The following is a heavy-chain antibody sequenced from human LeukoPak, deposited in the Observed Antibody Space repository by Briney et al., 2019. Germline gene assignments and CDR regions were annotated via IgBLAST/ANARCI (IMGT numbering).Heavy chain of an antibody. CDR3: ARDLLSIAARPSSFDY. Sequence: GGSLRLSCAASGFTFSSYSMNWVRQAPGKGLEWVSYISSSSSTIYYADSVKGRFTISRDNAKNSLYLQMNSLRAEDTAVYYCARDLLSIAARPSSFDYWGQGTLVTVSS. CDR2: ISSSSSTI. V-gene: IGHV3-48*01. J-gene: IGHJ4*02. CDR1: GFTFSSYS. D-gene: IGHD6-6*01.